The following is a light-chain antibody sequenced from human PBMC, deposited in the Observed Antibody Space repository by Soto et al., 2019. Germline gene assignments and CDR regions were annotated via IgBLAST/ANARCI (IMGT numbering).Light chain of an antibody. Sequence: EIVLTQSPGTLSLSPGERATLSCRASQSVSSSYLAWYQQKPGQAPRLLIYGATNRATGIPDRSSGSGSGTDFTLTISRLQPEDVAAYYCQKYNSAPLTFGGGTKVDIK. CDR1: QSVSSSY. V-gene: IGKV3-20*01. CDR3: QKYNSAPLT. J-gene: IGKJ4*01. CDR2: GAT.